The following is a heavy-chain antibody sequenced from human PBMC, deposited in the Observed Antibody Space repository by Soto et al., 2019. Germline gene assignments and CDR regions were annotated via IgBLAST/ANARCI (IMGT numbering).Heavy chain of an antibody. Sequence: LSLTCAVYGGSFSGYYWSWIRQPPGKGLEWIGEIGHSGGTVYNPSLESRVTISGDSSNNQFSLKLNSVTAADTVIYYCARHGGYYFDYWGQGAPVTVSS. CDR2: IGHSGGT. CDR3: ARHGGYYFDY. V-gene: IGHV4-34*01. J-gene: IGHJ4*02. D-gene: IGHD3-16*01. CDR1: GGSFSGYY.